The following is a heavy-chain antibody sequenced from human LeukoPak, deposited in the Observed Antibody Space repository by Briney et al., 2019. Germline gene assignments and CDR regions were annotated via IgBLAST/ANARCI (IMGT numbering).Heavy chain of an antibody. J-gene: IGHJ4*02. CDR3: AKVAGDRMDY. V-gene: IGHV1-18*01. CDR2: ISANTGKT. Sequence: ASVKVSCKTSGYSFATYGFCWVRQAPGDGLEWMGWISANTGKTSYAQKFQDRVTMTTDTSTTTAYMELRSLRLDDTAVYFCAKVAGDRMDYWGQGTLDTVSS. D-gene: IGHD6-13*01. CDR1: GYSFATYG.